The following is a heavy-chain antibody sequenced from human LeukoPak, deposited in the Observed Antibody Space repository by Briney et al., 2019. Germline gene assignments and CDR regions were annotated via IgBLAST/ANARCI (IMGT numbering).Heavy chain of an antibody. V-gene: IGHV1-2*02. CDR3: ARAVAARRLSDY. CDR2: INPNSGDT. J-gene: IGHJ4*02. CDR1: GYTXTGYY. D-gene: IGHD6-6*01. Sequence: GASVKVSCKASGYTXTGYYIHWVRQAPGQGLEWMGWINPNSGDTNFAQKFQGRVTMTRDTSISTAYMELSRLRSDDTAVYYCARAVAARRLSDYWGQGTLVTVSS.